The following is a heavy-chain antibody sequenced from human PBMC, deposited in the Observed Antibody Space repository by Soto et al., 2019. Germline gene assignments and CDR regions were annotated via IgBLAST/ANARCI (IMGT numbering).Heavy chain of an antibody. J-gene: IGHJ4*02. CDR3: AHTQDDDSADEYFDY. CDR1: GFSLSTTGVS. D-gene: IGHD3-22*01. CDR2: IYRDDAK. Sequence: QITLKESGPTLVQPTQTLTLTCTSLGFSLSTTGVSVGWIRQPPGKDLEWLALIYRDDAKRYSPSLNIRLTITKDSSKNPVVLKMPNMDPVDTATYFCAHTQDDDSADEYFDYWGQGTLVTVSS. V-gene: IGHV2-5*02.